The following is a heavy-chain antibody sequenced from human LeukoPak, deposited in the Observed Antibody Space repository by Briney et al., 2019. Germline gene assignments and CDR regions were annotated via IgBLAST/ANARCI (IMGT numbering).Heavy chain of an antibody. J-gene: IGHJ6*02. CDR1: GFTFSSYA. CDR3: ARDEGGAEDYYYYGMDV. V-gene: IGHV3-23*01. Sequence: GGSLRLSCAASGFTFSSYAMSWVRQAPGKGLEWVSLISGSGGTTYYADSVKGRFTISRDNPKNTQYLQMNSLRAEDSALYYCARDEGGAEDYYYYGMDVWGQGTTVTVSS. CDR2: ISGSGGTT. D-gene: IGHD2-15*01.